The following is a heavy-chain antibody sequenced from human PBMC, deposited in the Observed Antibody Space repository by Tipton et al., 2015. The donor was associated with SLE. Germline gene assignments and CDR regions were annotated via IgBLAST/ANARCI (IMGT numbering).Heavy chain of an antibody. D-gene: IGHD6-13*01. Sequence: TLSLTCTVSRGSISGHYWSWIRQPPGKGLEWIGYMSDSGTSYNPSLTSRVTISVDTSRNQFSLKLTDVTAADTAVYYCGRLKQQLARSAFDIWGQGTMVTVSS. CDR2: MSDSGT. CDR3: GRLKQQLARSAFDI. J-gene: IGHJ3*02. V-gene: IGHV4-59*11. CDR1: RGSISGHY.